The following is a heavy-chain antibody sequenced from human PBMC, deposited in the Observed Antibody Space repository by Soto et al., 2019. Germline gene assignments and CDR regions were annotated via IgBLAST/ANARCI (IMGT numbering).Heavy chain of an antibody. V-gene: IGHV1-69*01. J-gene: IGHJ6*02. CDR2: VSPPFRTS. CDR1: GVSFNNNG. CDR3: ARVLYYGSGSYSPYGMDV. Sequence: QVQLVQSGAEVKKPGSSVKVSCKTSGVSFNNNGIGWVRQAPGHGLEWMGGVSPPFRTSNYARKFQGGISITVDASTGTVNMELSSLTSEDTAQYYCARVLYYGSGSYSPYGMDVWGQGTTVTVSS. D-gene: IGHD3-10*01.